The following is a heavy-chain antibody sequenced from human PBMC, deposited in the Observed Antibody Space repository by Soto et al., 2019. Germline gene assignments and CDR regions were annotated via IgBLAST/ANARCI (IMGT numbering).Heavy chain of an antibody. CDR2: ISWNSDNI. V-gene: IGHV3-9*01. J-gene: IGHJ3*02. Sequence: EVQLVESGGGLVQPGRSLRLSCAASGFTFDDYAMHWVRQAPGKDLEWVSGISWNSDNIVYADSVKGRFTISRDNAKNSLYLQMNSLRAEDTALYYCAKDLYSNYGDAFDIWGQGTMVTVSS. CDR1: GFTFDDYA. CDR3: AKDLYSNYGDAFDI. D-gene: IGHD4-4*01.